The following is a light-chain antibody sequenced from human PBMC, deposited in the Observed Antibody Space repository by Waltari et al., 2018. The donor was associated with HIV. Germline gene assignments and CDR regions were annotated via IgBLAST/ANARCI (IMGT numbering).Light chain of an antibody. CDR1: QSVTSNS. V-gene: IGKV3-20*01. CDR2: GTS. CDR3: QQYGSSPLLT. Sequence: EIVLTQSPGTLSLSPGERATLPCRASQSVTSNSLAWYQQKPGQAPRLLISGTSYRATGIPDRFSGSGSGTDFTLTISRLEPEDFAVYYCQQYGSSPLLTFGGGTKVEIK. J-gene: IGKJ4*01.